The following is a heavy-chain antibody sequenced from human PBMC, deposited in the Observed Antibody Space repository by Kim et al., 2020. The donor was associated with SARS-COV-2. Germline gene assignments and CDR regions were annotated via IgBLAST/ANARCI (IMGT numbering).Heavy chain of an antibody. Sequence: SETLSLTCTVSGGSISSSSYYWGWIRQPPGKGLEWIGSIYYSGSTYYNPSLKSRVTISVDTSKNQFSLKLSSVTAADTAVYYCARPIVVVTAVWFDPWGQGTLVTVSS. CDR2: IYYSGST. V-gene: IGHV4-39*01. D-gene: IGHD2-21*02. CDR1: GGSISSSSYY. CDR3: ARPIVVVTAVWFDP. J-gene: IGHJ5*02.